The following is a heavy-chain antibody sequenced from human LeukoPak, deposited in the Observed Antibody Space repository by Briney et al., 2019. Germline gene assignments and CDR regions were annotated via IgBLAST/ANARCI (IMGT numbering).Heavy chain of an antibody. D-gene: IGHD3-22*01. CDR2: IYSGGST. CDR3: ARDRMTYYYDSSGYYYSDY. CDR1: GFTVSSNY. J-gene: IGHJ4*02. Sequence: GGSLRLSCAASGFTVSSNYMSLVRQAPGKGLEWVSVIYSGGSTYYADSVKGRFTISRDNSKNTLYLQMNSLRAEDTAVYYCARDRMTYYYDSSGYYYSDYWGQGTLVTVSS. V-gene: IGHV3-66*01.